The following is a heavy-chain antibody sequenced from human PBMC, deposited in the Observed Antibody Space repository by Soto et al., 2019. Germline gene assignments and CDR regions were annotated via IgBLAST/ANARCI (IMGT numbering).Heavy chain of an antibody. CDR3: TRKLKQERISIFGVVTRAYTSYYYRKNV. V-gene: IGHV3-7*01. CDR1: GFTFSSYR. CDR2: IKQAGREK. J-gene: IGHJ6*02. D-gene: IGHD3-3*01. Sequence: PGGSLRLSCAASGFTFSSYRMSWVRQAPGKGLVWVANIKQAGREKYYVDSVKGRFTTTRDNAKNVLYLQINCRRAEDTVVYYCTRKLKQERISIFGVVTRAYTSYYYRKNVWGQGTTLTVSS.